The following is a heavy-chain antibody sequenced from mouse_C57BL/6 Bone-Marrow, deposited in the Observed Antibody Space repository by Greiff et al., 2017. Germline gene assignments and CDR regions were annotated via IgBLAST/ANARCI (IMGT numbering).Heavy chain of an antibody. CDR2: IYPSDSET. Sequence: QVQLQQPGAELVRPGSSVKLSCKASGYTFTSYWMDWVKQRPGQGLEWIGNIYPSDSETHYNQKFKDKATLTVDKSSSTAYMQLSSLTSEDSAVYYCARRGWLLWYFDVWGTGTTVTVSS. D-gene: IGHD2-3*01. V-gene: IGHV1-61*01. CDR3: ARRGWLLWYFDV. J-gene: IGHJ1*03. CDR1: GYTFTSYW.